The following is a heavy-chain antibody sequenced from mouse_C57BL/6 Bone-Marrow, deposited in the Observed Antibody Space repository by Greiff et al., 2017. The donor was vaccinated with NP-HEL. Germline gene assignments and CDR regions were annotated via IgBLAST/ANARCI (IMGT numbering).Heavy chain of an antibody. Sequence: DVQLVESGGGLVKPGGSLKLSCAASGFTFSSYAMSWVRQTPEKRLEWVATISDGGSYTYYPDNVKGRFTISRDNAKNNLYLQMSHLKSEDTAMYYCARDLLGFAYWGQGTLVTVSA. CDR2: ISDGGSYT. J-gene: IGHJ3*01. CDR3: ARDLLGFAY. CDR1: GFTFSSYA. V-gene: IGHV5-4*01. D-gene: IGHD2-1*01.